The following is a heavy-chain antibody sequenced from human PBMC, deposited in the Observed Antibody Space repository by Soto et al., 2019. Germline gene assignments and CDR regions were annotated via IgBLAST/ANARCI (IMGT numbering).Heavy chain of an antibody. V-gene: IGHV3-9*01. CDR1: GFTFDDYA. J-gene: IGHJ4*02. CDR2: HSWNSGSI. Sequence: EVRLVESGGGLVQPGRALRLSCAASGFTFDDYAMHWVRQAPGKGLEWVSGHSWNSGSIGYADSVKGRFTISRDNAKNSLYMQMNSLRAEDTALYYCAKAGDYDSSGYSDYWGQGTLVTVSS. D-gene: IGHD3-22*01. CDR3: AKAGDYDSSGYSDY.